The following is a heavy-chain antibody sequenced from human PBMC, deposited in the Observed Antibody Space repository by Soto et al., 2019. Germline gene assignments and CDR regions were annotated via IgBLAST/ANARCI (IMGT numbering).Heavy chain of an antibody. CDR1: GFTFNSYA. Sequence: AGGSLRLSCAASGFTFNSYAMSWVRQAPGKGLEWVSAISGSGGSTYYADSVKGRFTISRDNSKNTLYLQMNSLRAEDTAVYYCAKLTRGNIAARHFDYWCQGTLVTVSS. J-gene: IGHJ4*02. CDR2: ISGSGGST. D-gene: IGHD6-6*01. V-gene: IGHV3-23*01. CDR3: AKLTRGNIAARHFDY.